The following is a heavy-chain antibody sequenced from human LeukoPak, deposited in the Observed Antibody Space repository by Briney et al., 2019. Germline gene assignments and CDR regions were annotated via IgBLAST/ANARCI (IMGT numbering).Heavy chain of an antibody. CDR1: GYTFTIYA. V-gene: IGHV7-4-1*02. D-gene: IGHD2-2*01. Sequence: ASVKVSCKASGYTFTIYAMNWVRQAPGQGLEWMGWINTNTGNPTYAQGFTGRFVFSLDTSVSTAYLQISSLKAEDTAVYYCARVESEYQLPPFQYYGMDVWGQGTTVTVSS. CDR2: INTNTGNP. J-gene: IGHJ6*02. CDR3: ARVESEYQLPPFQYYGMDV.